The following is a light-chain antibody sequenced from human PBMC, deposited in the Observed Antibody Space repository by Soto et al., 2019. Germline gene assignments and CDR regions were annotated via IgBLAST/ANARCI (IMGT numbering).Light chain of an antibody. CDR2: XAX. CDR1: QSISSW. Sequence: DIQMTQSPSTLSASVGDRVTITCRASQSISSWLAWYQQKPGKAXKVXXXXAXXXEXGVPSGFSGSGSATEFTLTISRLQPDDFATYYCQQYSTYPWTFGQGTKVDIK. V-gene: IGKV1-5*01. J-gene: IGKJ1*01. CDR3: QQYSTYPWT.